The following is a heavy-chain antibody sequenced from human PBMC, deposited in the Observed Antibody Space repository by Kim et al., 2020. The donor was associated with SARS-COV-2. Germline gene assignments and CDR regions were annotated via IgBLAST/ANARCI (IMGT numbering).Heavy chain of an antibody. CDR1: RGSISGYY. V-gene: IGHV4-59*13. J-gene: IGHJ4*02. CDR3: ARGRTYNPL. CDR2: IHYSGTT. Sequence: SETLSLTCSVSRGSISGYYWSWIRQPPGKGLESIGYIHYSGTTTYNPSLESRVTISVDTSKSQVSLRLSSVTAADTAVYYCARGRTYNPLWGQGTLVTVSS. D-gene: IGHD3-10*01.